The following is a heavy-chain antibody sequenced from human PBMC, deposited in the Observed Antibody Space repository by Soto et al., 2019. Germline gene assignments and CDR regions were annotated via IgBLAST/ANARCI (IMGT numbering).Heavy chain of an antibody. D-gene: IGHD5-12*01. J-gene: IGHJ4*02. CDR2: ISASSTYI. Sequence: PGGSLRLSCASSGLTFNNYAMNWVRQAPEKGLEWVSSISASSTYIYYADSLKGRFTISRDNAYNSLYLQMNSLRAEDTAVYYCARGWLRDPWMYWGQGTLVTVSS. CDR1: GLTFNNYA. CDR3: ARGWLRDPWMY. V-gene: IGHV3-21*01.